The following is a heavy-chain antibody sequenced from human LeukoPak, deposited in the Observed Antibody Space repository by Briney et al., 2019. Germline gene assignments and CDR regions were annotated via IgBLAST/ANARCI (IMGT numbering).Heavy chain of an antibody. CDR2: IYNNGRT. D-gene: IGHD6-13*01. V-gene: IGHV4-30-4*01. CDR3: ARGRSSSWSSFDY. CDR1: GGSISSGDYY. Sequence: PSQTLSLTCTVSGGSISSGDYYWSWIRQPPGKGLEWIGYIYNNGRTYYNPSLKSRVTISVDTSKNLFSLKVSSVTAADAAVYFCARGRSSSWSSFDYWGQGTLVTVSS. J-gene: IGHJ4*02.